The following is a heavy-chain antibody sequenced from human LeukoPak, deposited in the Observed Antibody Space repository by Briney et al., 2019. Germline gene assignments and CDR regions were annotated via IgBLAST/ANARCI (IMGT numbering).Heavy chain of an antibody. J-gene: IGHJ4*02. CDR2: ISGSGGST. CDR1: GFTFTSYS. Sequence: SGGSLRLSCAASGFTFTSYSMNWVRQAPGKGLEWVSAISGSGGSTYYAYSVKGRFTISRDNSKNTLYLQMNSLRAEDTAVYYCAKDGSSWYYFDYWGQGALVTVSS. V-gene: IGHV3-23*01. CDR3: AKDGSSWYYFDY. D-gene: IGHD6-13*01.